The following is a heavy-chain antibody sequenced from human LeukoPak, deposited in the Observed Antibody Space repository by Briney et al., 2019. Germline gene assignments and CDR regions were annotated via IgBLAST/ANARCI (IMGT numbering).Heavy chain of an antibody. CDR1: GYTLTGYY. CDR2: INPNSGGT. J-gene: IGHJ5*02. Sequence: ASVKVSCKASGYTLTGYYIHWVRQAPGQGLEWIGWINPNSGGTNFAQKFQGRVTMIRDTSISTAFMELSRLRSDDTAVYFCARGLELGVYWFDPWGQGTQVTVSS. D-gene: IGHD7-27*01. V-gene: IGHV1-2*02. CDR3: ARGLELGVYWFDP.